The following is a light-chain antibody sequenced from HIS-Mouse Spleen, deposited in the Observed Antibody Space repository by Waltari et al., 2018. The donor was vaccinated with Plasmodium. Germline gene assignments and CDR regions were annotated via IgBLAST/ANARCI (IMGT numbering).Light chain of an antibody. CDR1: ALPKQY. CDR2: EDR. Sequence: SYELTQPPSVSVSPGQTARITCSGDALPKQYAYWYQQKSGQAPVLVHYEDRKRPSGIHGGFSGSSSGTIATLTIRGAQVEDEADYYCYSTDSSGNHRVFGGGTKLTVL. CDR3: YSTDSSGNHRV. V-gene: IGLV3-10*01. J-gene: IGLJ3*02.